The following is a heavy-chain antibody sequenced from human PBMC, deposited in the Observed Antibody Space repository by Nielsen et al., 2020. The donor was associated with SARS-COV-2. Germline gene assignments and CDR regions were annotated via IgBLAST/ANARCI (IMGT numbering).Heavy chain of an antibody. J-gene: IGHJ4*02. D-gene: IGHD3-16*01. Sequence: GESLKISCAASGFTFSSYAMSWVRQAPGKGLEWVSAISGSGGSTYYADSVKGRFTISRDNSKNTLYLQMNSLRAEDTAVYYCARDLGPLGGGSIYWGQGTLVTVSS. CDR1: GFTFSSYA. CDR2: ISGSGGST. V-gene: IGHV3-23*01. CDR3: ARDLGPLGGGSIY.